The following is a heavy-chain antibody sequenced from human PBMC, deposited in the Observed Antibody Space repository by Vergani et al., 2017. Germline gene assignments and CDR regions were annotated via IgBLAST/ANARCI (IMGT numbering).Heavy chain of an antibody. J-gene: IGHJ6*03. CDR2: IYYSGST. CDR3: ARDNGYGATLPSYYYYMDV. Sequence: QVQLQESGPGLVKPSQTLSLTCTVSGGSISSGSYYWSWIRQHPGKGLEWIGYIYYSGSTYYNPSLKSRVTISVDTSKNQFSLKLSSVTAADTAVYYCARDNGYGATLPSYYYYMDVWGKGTTVTVSS. CDR1: GGSISSGSYY. V-gene: IGHV4-31*03. D-gene: IGHD4/OR15-4a*01.